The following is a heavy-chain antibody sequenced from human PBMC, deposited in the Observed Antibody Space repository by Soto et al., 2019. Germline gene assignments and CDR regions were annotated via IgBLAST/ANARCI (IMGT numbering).Heavy chain of an antibody. D-gene: IGHD2-15*01. V-gene: IGHV3-48*01. Sequence: PGGSLRLSCAASGFTFSSYSMNWVRQAPGKGLEWVSYISSSSSTIYYADSVKGRFTISRDNAKNSLYLQMNSLRAEDTAVYYCARAHCRGGSCYPNHHDDWGQGTLVTVSS. CDR1: GFTFSSYS. CDR3: ARAHCRGGSCYPNHHDD. J-gene: IGHJ4*02. CDR2: ISSSSSTI.